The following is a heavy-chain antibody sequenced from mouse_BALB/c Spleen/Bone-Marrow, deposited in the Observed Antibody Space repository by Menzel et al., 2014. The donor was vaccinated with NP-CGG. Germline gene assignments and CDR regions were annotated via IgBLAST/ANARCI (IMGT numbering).Heavy chain of an antibody. CDR3: ARPPYYGSSEWYFDV. D-gene: IGHD1-1*01. V-gene: IGHV5-9-1*01. CDR1: GFTFSSYA. CDR2: ISSGGSYT. J-gene: IGHJ1*01. Sequence: EVMLVESGGGLVKPGGSLKLSCAASGFTFSSYAMSWVRQTSEKRLEWVATISSGGSYTYYPDSVKGRFTISRDNAKNTLYLQMSSLRSEDTAMYYCARPPYYGSSEWYFDVWGAGTTVTVSS.